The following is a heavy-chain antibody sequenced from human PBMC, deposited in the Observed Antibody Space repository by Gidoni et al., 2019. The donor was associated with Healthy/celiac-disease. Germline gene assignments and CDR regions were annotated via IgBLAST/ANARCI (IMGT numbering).Heavy chain of an antibody. Sequence: EVQLLESGGGLVQPGGSLRLSCAASGFTFSSYAMSWVRQAPGKGLEWVSAISGSGGSTYYADSVKGRFTISRDNSKNTLYLQMNSLRAEDTAVYYCANNPGATIYYYGMDVWGQGTTVTVSS. J-gene: IGHJ6*02. D-gene: IGHD1-26*01. CDR2: ISGSGGST. CDR3: ANNPGATIYYYGMDV. CDR1: GFTFSSYA. V-gene: IGHV3-23*01.